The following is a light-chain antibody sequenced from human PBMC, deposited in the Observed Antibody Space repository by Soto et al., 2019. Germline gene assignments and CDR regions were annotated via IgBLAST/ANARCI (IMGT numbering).Light chain of an antibody. CDR3: QQSYAIPQT. CDR1: QTISTH. V-gene: IGKV1-39*01. J-gene: IGKJ1*01. Sequence: DILMTQSPSSLSASVGDRVTITCRASQTISTHLNWYQQKPGKAPNVLIYAASTLPTGVPSRFSGSGSGTNFTLTITTLHPEDFATYYCQQSYAIPQTFGQGTKVEVK. CDR2: AAS.